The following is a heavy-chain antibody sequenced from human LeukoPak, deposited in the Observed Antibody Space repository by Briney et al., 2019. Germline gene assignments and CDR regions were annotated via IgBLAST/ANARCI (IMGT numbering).Heavy chain of an antibody. CDR3: ASQKYCTNGICYRKFFFDY. CDR1: GFTLSSNY. CDR2: IYSGGNT. J-gene: IGHJ4*02. D-gene: IGHD2-8*01. V-gene: IGHV3-66*04. Sequence: GGSLRLSCAASGFTLSSNYMSWVRQAPGKGLEWVSLIYSGGNTYYADSVKGGFTISTDNSKNTLYLQMNSLRAEDTAVYYCASQKYCTNGICYRKFFFDYWGQGTLVTVSS.